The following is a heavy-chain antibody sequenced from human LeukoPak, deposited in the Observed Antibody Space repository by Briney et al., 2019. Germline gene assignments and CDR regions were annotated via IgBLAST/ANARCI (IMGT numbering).Heavy chain of an antibody. CDR2: IYYSGST. J-gene: IGHJ3*02. V-gene: IGHV4-31*03. D-gene: IGHD6-19*01. Sequence: KSSETPSLTCTVSGGSISSGGYYWSWIRQHPGKGLEWIGYIYYSGSTYYNPSLKSRVTISVDTSKNQFSLKLSSVTAADTAVYYCARVLDSSGWSMGDAFDIWGQGTMVTVSS. CDR3: ARVLDSSGWSMGDAFDI. CDR1: GGSISSGGYY.